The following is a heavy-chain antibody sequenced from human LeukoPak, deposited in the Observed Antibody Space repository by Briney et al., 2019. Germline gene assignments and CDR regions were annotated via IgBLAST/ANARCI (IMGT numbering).Heavy chain of an antibody. V-gene: IGHV1-8*03. CDR2: MNPNSGNT. CDR3: ARGLGSYSNHPWVPWWYYYYMDV. Sequence: GASVKVSCKASGYTFTGYYMHWVRQATGQGLEWMGWMNPNSGNTGYAQKFQGRVTITRNTSISTAYMELSSLRSEDTAVYYCARGLGSYSNHPWVPWWYYYYMDVWGKGTTVTVSS. J-gene: IGHJ6*03. D-gene: IGHD1-26*01. CDR1: GYTFTGYY.